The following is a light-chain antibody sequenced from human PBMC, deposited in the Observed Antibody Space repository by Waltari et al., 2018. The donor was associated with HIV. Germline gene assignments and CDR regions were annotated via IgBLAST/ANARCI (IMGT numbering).Light chain of an antibody. CDR3: CSYAGHSTYV. CDR2: DKN. J-gene: IGLJ1*01. V-gene: IGLV3-19*01. CDR1: SLRSYY. Sequence: SSELTQDPAVSVALGQTVTITCQGDSLRSYYASWYQQKPGQAPILVICDKNHRPSGVSNRFSGSKSGDTASLTISGLQAEDEADYYCCSYAGHSTYVYGTGTKVIVL.